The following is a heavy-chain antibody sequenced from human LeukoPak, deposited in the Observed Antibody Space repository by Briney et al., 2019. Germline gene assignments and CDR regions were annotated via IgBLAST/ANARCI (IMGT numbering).Heavy chain of an antibody. V-gene: IGHV6-1*01. CDR2: TYYRSKWYN. J-gene: IGHJ5*02. D-gene: IGHD3-3*01. Sequence: SQTLSLTCAISGDSVSSNSAAWNWIRQSPSRGLEWLGRTYYRSKWYNDYAVSVKSRITINPDTSKNQFSLQLNSVTPEDTAVYYCARERGRPIFGVVKHWFDPWGQGNLVTVSS. CDR1: GDSVSSNSAA. CDR3: ARERGRPIFGVVKHWFDP.